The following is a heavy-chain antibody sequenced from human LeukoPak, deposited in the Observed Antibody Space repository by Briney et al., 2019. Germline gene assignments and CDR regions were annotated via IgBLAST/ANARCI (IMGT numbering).Heavy chain of an antibody. D-gene: IGHD1-26*01. CDR1: GGSISSGDYY. Sequence: SQTLSLTCTVSGGSISSGDYYWSWIRQPPGKGLEWIGYIYYSGSTNYNPSLKSRVTISVDTSKNQFSLKLSSVTAADTAVYYCARESLGARLNYFDYWGQGTLVTVSS. CDR2: IYYSGST. J-gene: IGHJ4*02. V-gene: IGHV4-61*08. CDR3: ARESLGARLNYFDY.